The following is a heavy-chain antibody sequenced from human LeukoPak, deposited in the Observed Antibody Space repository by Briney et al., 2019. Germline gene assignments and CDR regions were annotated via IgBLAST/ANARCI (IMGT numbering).Heavy chain of an antibody. CDR3: ARSGWLQFDYFDY. V-gene: IGHV4-59*01. Sequence: SETLSLTCTVSGGSISSYFWSWIRQPPGKGLEWIGYINYSGSTNYNPSLNSRVSISVDTSKNQFSLKLRSVTAADTAVYYCARSGWLQFDYFDYWGQGALVTVSS. CDR1: GGSISSYF. D-gene: IGHD5-24*01. J-gene: IGHJ4*02. CDR2: INYSGST.